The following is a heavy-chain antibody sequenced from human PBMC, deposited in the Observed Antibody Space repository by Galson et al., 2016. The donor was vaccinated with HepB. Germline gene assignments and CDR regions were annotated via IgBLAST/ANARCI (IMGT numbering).Heavy chain of an antibody. J-gene: IGHJ5*02. CDR1: RFHFSMYA. CDR3: CGDPPSSGWAFDP. CDR2: IWRDGIRT. Sequence: SLRLSCAASRFHFSMYAMHCVRQAPGKGLEWVAMIWRDGIRTFYADYVKGRFTISRDNSIYTSYLQMNSLRVEDTAVHYCCGDPPSSGWAFDPWGQGTLVTVSS. V-gene: IGHV3-33*01. D-gene: IGHD6-19*01.